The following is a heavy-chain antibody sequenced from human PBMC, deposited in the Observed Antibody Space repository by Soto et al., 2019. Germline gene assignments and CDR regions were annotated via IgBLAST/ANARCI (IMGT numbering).Heavy chain of an antibody. CDR1: GFTFNSYA. D-gene: IGHD3-3*01. Sequence: EVQLLESGGGLVQPGGSLRLSCAASGFTFNSYAMSWVRQAPGKGLEWVSTISGSGGSTYNADSVKGWFTISRDNSKNTLYLQMSSLRAEDTAVYYCAKGGPSYYDFWSGYHTDYWGQGTLVTVSS. V-gene: IGHV3-23*01. CDR2: ISGSGGST. CDR3: AKGGPSYYDFWSGYHTDY. J-gene: IGHJ4*02.